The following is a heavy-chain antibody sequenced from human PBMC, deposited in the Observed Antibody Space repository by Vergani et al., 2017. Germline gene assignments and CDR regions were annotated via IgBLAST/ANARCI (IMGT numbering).Heavy chain of an antibody. Sequence: VQLVESGGGVVQPGRSLRLSCAASGFTFDDYAMHWVRQAPGKGLEWVSGISWNSGSIGYADSVKGRFTISRDNAKNSLYLQMNSLRAEDTALYYCAKDMDTYYYDSSLDYWGQGTLVTVSS. D-gene: IGHD3-22*01. CDR1: GFTFDDYA. CDR2: ISWNSGSI. V-gene: IGHV3-9*01. CDR3: AKDMDTYYYDSSLDY. J-gene: IGHJ4*02.